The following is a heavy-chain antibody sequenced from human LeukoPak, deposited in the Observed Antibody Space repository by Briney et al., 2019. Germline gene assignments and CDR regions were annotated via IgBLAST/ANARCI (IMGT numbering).Heavy chain of an antibody. CDR3: ARELLGAPTPGAY. CDR1: TVSGSSGNW. Sequence: SETLSLTCALSTVSGSSGNWWSWVRQPPGKGLEWIGEVHKTGKTNYNPSLKTRVTISIDASKNQLSLELTSVTAADAAVYYCARELLGAPTPGAYWGQGTRVTVSS. D-gene: IGHD7-27*01. J-gene: IGHJ4*02. V-gene: IGHV4-4*02. CDR2: VHKTGKT.